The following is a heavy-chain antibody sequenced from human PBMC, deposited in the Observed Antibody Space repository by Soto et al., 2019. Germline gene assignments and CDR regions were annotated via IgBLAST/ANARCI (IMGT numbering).Heavy chain of an antibody. J-gene: IGHJ4*02. Sequence: SETLSLTCTVSGGSISSYYWSWIRQPPGKGLEWIGYIYYSGSTNYNPSLKSRVTISVDTSKNQFSLKLSSVTAADTAVYYCARVAVTYYYDSSGLTHGYYFDYWGQGTLVTVSS. CDR3: ARVAVTYYYDSSGLTHGYYFDY. D-gene: IGHD3-22*01. CDR2: IYYSGST. CDR1: GGSISSYY. V-gene: IGHV4-59*01.